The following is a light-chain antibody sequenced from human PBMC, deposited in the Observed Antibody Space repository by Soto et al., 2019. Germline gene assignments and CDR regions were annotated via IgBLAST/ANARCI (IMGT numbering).Light chain of an antibody. J-gene: IGLJ3*02. CDR1: SSNIGSNT. Sequence: QSVLTQPPSASGTPGQRVTISCSGSSSNIGSNTVNWYQQLPGTAPKLLIYSNNQRPSGVPDRFSGSKSGTSASLAISGLQSEDAADYYWAAWDDSLNGWVFGGGTKVTVL. V-gene: IGLV1-44*01. CDR2: SNN. CDR3: AAWDDSLNGWV.